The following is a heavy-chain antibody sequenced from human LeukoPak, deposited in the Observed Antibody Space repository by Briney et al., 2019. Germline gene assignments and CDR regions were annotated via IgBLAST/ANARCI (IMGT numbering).Heavy chain of an antibody. CDR1: GGTFSSYA. J-gene: IGHJ4*02. D-gene: IGHD6-6*01. Sequence: GASVKVSCKASGGTFSSYAISWVRQAPGQGLEWMGRIIPILGIANYAQKFQGRVTITADESTSTAYMELSSLRSEDTAVYYCARARGSSSSGLEYWGQGTLVTVSS. CDR3: ARARGSSSSGLEY. CDR2: IIPILGIA. V-gene: IGHV1-69*04.